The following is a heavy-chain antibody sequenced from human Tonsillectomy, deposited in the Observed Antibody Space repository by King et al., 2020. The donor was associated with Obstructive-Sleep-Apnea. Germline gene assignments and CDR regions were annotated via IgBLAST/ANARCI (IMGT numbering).Heavy chain of an antibody. CDR3: AKDQGGWELLGYYGMDV. J-gene: IGHJ6*02. CDR1: GFTFSSYA. CDR2: ISGSGGST. Sequence: VQLVESGGGLVQPGGSLRLSCAASGFTFSSYAMSWVRQAPGKGLEWVSAISGSGGSTYYADSVKGRFTISRDNSKNTLYLQMNSLRAEDTAVYYCAKDQGGWELLGYYGMDVWGQGTTVTVSS. D-gene: IGHD1-26*01. V-gene: IGHV3-23*04.